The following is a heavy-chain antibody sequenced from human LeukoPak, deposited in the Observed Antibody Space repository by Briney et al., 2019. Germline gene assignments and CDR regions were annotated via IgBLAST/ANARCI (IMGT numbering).Heavy chain of an antibody. CDR3: ARDRYSSPTD. CDR2: IYTSGST. V-gene: IGHV4-4*07. J-gene: IGHJ4*02. D-gene: IGHD6-13*01. Sequence: SETLSLTCTVSGDSVSSYYWSWIRQPAGKGLEWIGRIYTSGSTNYNPSLKSPVTMSVDTSKNQFSLKLTSVTAADTAVYYCARDRYSSPTDWGQGTLVTVSS. CDR1: GDSVSSYY.